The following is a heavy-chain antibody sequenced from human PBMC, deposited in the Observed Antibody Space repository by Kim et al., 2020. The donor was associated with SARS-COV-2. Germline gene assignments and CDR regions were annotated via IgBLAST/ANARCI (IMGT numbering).Heavy chain of an antibody. Sequence: SETLSLTCTVSGGSISSSSYYWGWIRQPPGKGLEWIGSIYYSGSTYYNPSLKSRVTISVDTSKNQFSLKLSSVTAADTAVYYCARCGDSSSTNWFDPWGQGTLVTVSS. CDR2: IYYSGST. CDR1: GGSISSSSYY. CDR3: ARCGDSSSTNWFDP. V-gene: IGHV4-39*01. D-gene: IGHD6-6*01. J-gene: IGHJ5*02.